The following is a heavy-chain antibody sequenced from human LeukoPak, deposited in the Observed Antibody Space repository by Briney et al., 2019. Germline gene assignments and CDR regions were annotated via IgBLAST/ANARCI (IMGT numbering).Heavy chain of an antibody. V-gene: IGHV1-18*01. CDR3: ARVEQLVNLYYYYYYMDV. D-gene: IGHD6-6*01. CDR1: GYTFTSYG. J-gene: IGHJ6*03. Sequence: GASVKVSCKASGYTFTSYGISWVRQAPGQGLEWMGWISAYNGNTNYAQKLQGRVTMTTDTSTSTAYMELRSLRSDDTAVYYCARVEQLVNLYYYYYYMDVWGKGTTVTVSS. CDR2: ISAYNGNT.